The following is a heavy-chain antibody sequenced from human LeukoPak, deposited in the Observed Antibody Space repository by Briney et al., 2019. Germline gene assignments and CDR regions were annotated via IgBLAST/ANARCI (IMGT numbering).Heavy chain of an antibody. J-gene: IGHJ4*02. CDR3: ARGARWGAILWRPDY. CDR2: INPNSGGT. CDR1: GYTFTGYY. V-gene: IGHV1-2*02. Sequence: ASVKVSCKASGYTFTGYYMHWVRQAPGQGLEWMGWINPNSGGTNYAQKFQGRVTMTRDTSISTAYMELSRLRSDDTAVYYCARGARWGAILWRPDYWGQGTLVTVSS. D-gene: IGHD2-21*01.